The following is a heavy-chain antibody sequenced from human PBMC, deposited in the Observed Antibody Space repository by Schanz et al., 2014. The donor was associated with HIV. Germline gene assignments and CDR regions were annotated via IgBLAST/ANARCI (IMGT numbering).Heavy chain of an antibody. CDR2: MNPNSGGT. D-gene: IGHD3-22*01. Sequence: QVHLVQSGAEVKKPGASVKVSCKASGYTFSGYYIHWVRQAPGQGLEWMGWMNPNSGGTNYAQKFQGRVTMTRDTSISTAYMELRRLRYDDTAVYYCARGHPLYDGSGYYSPFFDYWGQGTLVTVSS. V-gene: IGHV1-2*02. J-gene: IGHJ4*02. CDR3: ARGHPLYDGSGYYSPFFDY. CDR1: GYTFSGYY.